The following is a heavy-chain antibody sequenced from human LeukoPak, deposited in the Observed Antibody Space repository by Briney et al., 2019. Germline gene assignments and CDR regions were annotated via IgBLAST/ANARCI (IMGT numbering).Heavy chain of an antibody. Sequence: GASVKVSCKASGHTFTSYGISWVRQAPGQGLEWMGCINPYNGNTNYAQMFQGRVTMSTDTSTNTASMELKSLRSDDTAVYFCARVGAAGEFPDAFDIWGQGTLVTVSS. CDR2: INPYNGNT. J-gene: IGHJ3*02. D-gene: IGHD3-16*01. CDR1: GHTFTSYG. V-gene: IGHV1-18*01. CDR3: ARVGAAGEFPDAFDI.